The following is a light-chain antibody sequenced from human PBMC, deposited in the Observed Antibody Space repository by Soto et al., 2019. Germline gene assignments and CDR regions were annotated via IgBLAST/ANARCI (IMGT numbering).Light chain of an antibody. CDR1: QSISTH. CDR2: AAS. J-gene: IGKJ1*01. CDR3: QQSYTSWWT. V-gene: IGKV1-39*01. Sequence: DIQMTQSPSSLPASVGDRVSITCRASQSISTHLSWYQQKPGKAPKLLIYAASSLQSWVPSRFTGSGSGTDFTLTISSLQPEDFATYYCQQSYTSWWTFGQGTKV.